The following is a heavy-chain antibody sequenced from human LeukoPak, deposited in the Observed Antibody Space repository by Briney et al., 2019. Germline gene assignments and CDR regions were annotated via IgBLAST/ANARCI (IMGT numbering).Heavy chain of an antibody. V-gene: IGHV1-69*06. D-gene: IGHD6-19*01. CDR2: IIPIFGTA. CDR3: ARVLGSVWDY. J-gene: IGHJ4*02. Sequence: SVTVSCKASGGTFSSYAISWVRQAPGQGLEWMGRIIPIFGTANYAQKFQGRVTITADKATSTAYMELSSLRSEDTAVYYCARVLGSVWDYWGQGTLVSVSS. CDR1: GGTFSSYA.